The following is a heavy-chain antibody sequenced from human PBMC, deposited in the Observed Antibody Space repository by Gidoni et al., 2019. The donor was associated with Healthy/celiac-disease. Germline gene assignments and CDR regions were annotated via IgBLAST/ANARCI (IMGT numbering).Heavy chain of an antibody. J-gene: IGHJ4*02. D-gene: IGHD1-26*01. Sequence: QVQLVQSGAEVKKPGASVKVSFKASGYTFTSYYMHWVRQAPGQGLEWMGIINPSGGSTSYAQKFQGRVTMTRDTSTSTVYMELSSLRSEDTAVYYCARDSGDHDYFDYWAREPWSPSPQ. CDR3: ARDSGDHDYFDY. CDR2: INPSGGST. CDR1: GYTFTSYY. V-gene: IGHV1-46*01.